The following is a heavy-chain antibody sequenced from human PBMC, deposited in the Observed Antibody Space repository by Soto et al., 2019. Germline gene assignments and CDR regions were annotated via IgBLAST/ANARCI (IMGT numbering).Heavy chain of an antibody. CDR3: AKDRGAGGRFSGIAVAGIPS. J-gene: IGHJ5*02. CDR1: GFTFSSYA. V-gene: IGHV3-23*01. D-gene: IGHD6-19*01. Sequence: EVQLLESGGGLVQPGGSLRLSCAASGFTFSSYAMSWVRQTPGKGLEWVSVISGGGGNTYYADSVTGRFTISSDNSRNTLCLQMNSLRAADTAIYYCAKDRGAGGRFSGIAVAGIPSWGQGTLVTVSS. CDR2: ISGGGGNT.